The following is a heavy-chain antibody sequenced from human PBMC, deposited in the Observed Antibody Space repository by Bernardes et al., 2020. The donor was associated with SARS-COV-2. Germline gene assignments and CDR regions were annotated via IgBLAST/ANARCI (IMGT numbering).Heavy chain of an antibody. V-gene: IGHV2-70*11. D-gene: IGHD4-17*01. Sequence: SGSTLLKPTQTLTLTCTFSGFSLSTSGMCVNWIRQPPGKALEWLARIDWDDDKYYSTSLKTRLTISKDTSKNQVVLTMTNMDPVDTATYYCARIRAATVTIDYWGQGTLVTVSS. CDR1: GFSLSTSGMC. CDR3: ARIRAATVTIDY. J-gene: IGHJ4*02. CDR2: IDWDDDK.